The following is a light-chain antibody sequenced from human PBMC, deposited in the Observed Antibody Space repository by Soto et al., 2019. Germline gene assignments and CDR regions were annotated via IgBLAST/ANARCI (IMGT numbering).Light chain of an antibody. CDR1: QSVSSSY. CDR2: GAS. J-gene: IGKJ1*01. CDR3: QQYGSTPWS. V-gene: IGKV3-20*01. Sequence: EIVLTQSPGTLSLSPGERATLSCRASQSVSSSYLAWYQQKPGQAPRLLIYGASSRATGIPDRFSGGGSGIDFALTIRRLEPGDFAVYYCQQYGSTPWSFGQGTKVEIK.